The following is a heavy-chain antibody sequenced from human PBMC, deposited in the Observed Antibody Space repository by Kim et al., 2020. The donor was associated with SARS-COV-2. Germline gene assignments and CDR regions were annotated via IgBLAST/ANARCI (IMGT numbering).Heavy chain of an antibody. Sequence: GGSLRLSCAASGFTFSSYWMHWVRQAPGKGLVWVSRINSDGSSTSYADSVKGRFTISRDNAKNTLYLQMNSLRAEDTAVYYCARVGTYYDILTGYYFFSELTAFDIWGQGTMVTVSS. CDR2: INSDGSST. CDR3: ARVGTYYDILTGYYFFSELTAFDI. V-gene: IGHV3-74*01. CDR1: GFTFSSYW. D-gene: IGHD3-9*01. J-gene: IGHJ3*02.